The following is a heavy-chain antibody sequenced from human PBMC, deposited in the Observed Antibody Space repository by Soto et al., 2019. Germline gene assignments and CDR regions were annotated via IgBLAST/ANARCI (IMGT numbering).Heavy chain of an antibody. CDR2: IDPSDSYT. CDR3: ASPISSIAVRGYYYGMDV. J-gene: IGHJ6*02. CDR1: GYSFTSYW. D-gene: IGHD6-6*01. Sequence: PGESLKISCMGSGYSFTSYWISWVRQMPGKGLEWMGRIDPSDSYTNYSPSFQGHVTISADKSISTAYLQWSSLKASDTAMYYCASPISSIAVRGYYYGMDVWGQGTTVTVSS. V-gene: IGHV5-10-1*01.